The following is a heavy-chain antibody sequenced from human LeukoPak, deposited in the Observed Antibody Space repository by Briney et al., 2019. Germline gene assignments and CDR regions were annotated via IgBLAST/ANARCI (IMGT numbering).Heavy chain of an antibody. J-gene: IGHJ4*02. CDR2: IIPIFGTA. CDR1: GGTFSSYA. Sequence: GASVKVSCKASGGTFSSYAISWVRQAPGQGLDWMGGIIPIFGTANYAQKFQGRVTITADESTSTAYMELSSLRSEDTAVYYCASHYYGSGSYDYWGQGTLVTVCS. CDR3: ASHYYGSGSYDY. V-gene: IGHV1-69*13. D-gene: IGHD3-10*01.